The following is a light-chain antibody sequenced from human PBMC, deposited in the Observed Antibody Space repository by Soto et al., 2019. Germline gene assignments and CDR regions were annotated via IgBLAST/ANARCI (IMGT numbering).Light chain of an antibody. V-gene: IGKV1-6*01. Sequence: ALQMTQSPSSLSASVGDRVTITCRASQDIRTELGWYQQKPGKAPKLLIYGTSTLQSGIPPKFRGRGSGTDFTLTISGLQPEDFANYYCLQDYNYPRTFGQGTKV. CDR3: LQDYNYPRT. CDR1: QDIRTE. J-gene: IGKJ1*01. CDR2: GTS.